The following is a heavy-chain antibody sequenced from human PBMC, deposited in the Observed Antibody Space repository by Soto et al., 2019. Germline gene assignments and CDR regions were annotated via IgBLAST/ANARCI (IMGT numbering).Heavy chain of an antibody. Sequence: QVQLQESGPGLVKPSQTLSLTCTVSGGSISSGDYYWSWIRQPPGKGLEWIGYIYYSGSTYYNPSLKSRVTISVDTSKNQFSLKLSSVTAADTDVYYFASEHIVVVPAASVGSFDPWGQGTLVTVSS. D-gene: IGHD2-2*01. CDR1: GGSISSGDYY. CDR2: IYYSGST. J-gene: IGHJ5*02. V-gene: IGHV4-30-4*01. CDR3: ASEHIVVVPAASVGSFDP.